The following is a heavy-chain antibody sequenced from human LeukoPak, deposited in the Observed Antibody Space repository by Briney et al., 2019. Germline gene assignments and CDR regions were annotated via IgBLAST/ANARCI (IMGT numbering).Heavy chain of an antibody. Sequence: PGGSLGLSCAVSGFTFNNYWMNWVRQAPGKGLEWVASIRQDGNEKSYVDSLKGRFTISRDNAKNSLYLQMSSLRAEDTAVYYCAIDGTAPGLYFDLWGQGTLVTVSS. CDR2: IRQDGNEK. CDR1: GFTFNNYW. CDR3: AIDGTAPGLYFDL. V-gene: IGHV3-7*01. J-gene: IGHJ4*01. D-gene: IGHD6-13*01.